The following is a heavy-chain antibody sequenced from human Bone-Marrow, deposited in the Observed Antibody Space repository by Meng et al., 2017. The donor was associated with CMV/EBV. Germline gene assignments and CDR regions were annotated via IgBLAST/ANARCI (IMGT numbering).Heavy chain of an antibody. V-gene: IGHV1-69*10. Sequence: SVKVSCKASGGTFSSYAISWVRQAPGQGLEWMGGIIPILGIANYAQKFQGRVTITADKSTSTAYMELSSLRSEDTAVYYCASPPDCSSTSCYRKAGYYYGMDVWGQGTTVTVSS. J-gene: IGHJ6*02. D-gene: IGHD2-2*01. CDR2: IIPILGIA. CDR1: GGTFSSYA. CDR3: ASPPDCSSTSCYRKAGYYYGMDV.